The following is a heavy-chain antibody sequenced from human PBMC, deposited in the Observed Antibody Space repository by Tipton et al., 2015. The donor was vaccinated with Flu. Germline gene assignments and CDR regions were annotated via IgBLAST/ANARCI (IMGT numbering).Heavy chain of an antibody. CDR3: ARTPSGGYTFDY. Sequence: TLSLTRTVSGGSISSYYWSWIRQPAGKGLEWIGRIYSSGSTNYNPSLKSRVTMSVETSKNQFSLKLSSVTAADTAVYYCARTPSGGYTFDYWGQGTLVTVSS. J-gene: IGHJ4*02. V-gene: IGHV4-4*07. CDR2: IYSSGST. D-gene: IGHD5-12*01. CDR1: GGSISSYY.